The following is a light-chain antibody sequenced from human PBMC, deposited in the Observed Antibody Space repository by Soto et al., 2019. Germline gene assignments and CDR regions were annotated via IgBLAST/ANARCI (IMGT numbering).Light chain of an antibody. CDR2: DAS. CDR3: QQYDNLPIT. J-gene: IGKJ5*01. V-gene: IGKV1-33*01. Sequence: DFQMTQSPSSLSASVGDRVTITCQASQDISNYLNWYQQKPGKAPKLLIYDASNLETGVPSRFSGSGSGTDLTFTISSLQPEDIATYYCQQYDNLPITFGQGTRLEIK. CDR1: QDISNY.